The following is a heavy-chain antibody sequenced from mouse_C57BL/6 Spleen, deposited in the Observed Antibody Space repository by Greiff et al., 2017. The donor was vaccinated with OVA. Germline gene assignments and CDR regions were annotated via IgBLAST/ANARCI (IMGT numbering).Heavy chain of an antibody. CDR2: IDPSDSYT. CDR3: ARSRYHYYFDY. V-gene: IGHV1-69*01. D-gene: IGHD1-1*01. Sequence: QVQLKQPGAELVMPGASVKLSCKASGYTFTSYWMHWVKQRPGQGLEWIGEIDPSDSYTNYNQKFKGKSTLTVDKSSSTAYMQLSSLTSEDSAVYYCARSRYHYYFDYWGQGTTLTVSS. J-gene: IGHJ2*01. CDR1: GYTFTSYW.